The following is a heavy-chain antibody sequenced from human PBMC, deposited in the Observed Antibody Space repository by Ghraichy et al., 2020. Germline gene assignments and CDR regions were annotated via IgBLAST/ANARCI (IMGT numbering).Heavy chain of an antibody. CDR2: ISSDSSTI. Sequence: LTCAASGFTFSSFSMNWVRQAPGKGLEWVSYISSDSSTIYYADSVKGRFTISTDNAKNSLYLQMTSLRAEDPAVYYCATVRSRYWGQGTLVTVSS. D-gene: IGHD1-26*01. CDR1: GFTFSSFS. CDR3: ATVRSRY. J-gene: IGHJ4*02. V-gene: IGHV3-48*04.